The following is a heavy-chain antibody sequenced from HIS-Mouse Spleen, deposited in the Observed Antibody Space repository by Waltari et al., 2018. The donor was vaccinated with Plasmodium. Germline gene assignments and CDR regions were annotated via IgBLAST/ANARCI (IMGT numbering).Heavy chain of an antibody. CDR2: IDWDDDK. Sequence: QVTLRESGPALVKPTQTLTLTCTFSGFSPSTSGMCVTWIRPPPGKALEWLARIDWDDDKYYSTSLKTRLTISKDTSKNQVVLTMTNMDPVDTATYYCARTTYSSSSAKYYYYGMDVWGQGTTVTVSS. J-gene: IGHJ6*02. CDR3: ARTTYSSSSAKYYYYGMDV. D-gene: IGHD6-6*01. V-gene: IGHV2-70*15. CDR1: GFSPSTSGMC.